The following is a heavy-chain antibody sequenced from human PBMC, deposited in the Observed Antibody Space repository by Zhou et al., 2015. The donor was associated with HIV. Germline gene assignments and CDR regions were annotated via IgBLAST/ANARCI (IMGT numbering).Heavy chain of an antibody. V-gene: IGHV1-2*02. CDR2: INPNSGVT. Sequence: QVQLVQSGVEVRRPGASVKVPCKASEFSFITFYVHWVRQAPGQRLEWVGWINPNSGVTYYGQKFQGRVTMTRDTSTSTVYMELTRLTSDDTAMYYCAREAGGWYHLDFWGQGTLVPVSS. D-gene: IGHD6-19*01. J-gene: IGHJ4*02. CDR1: EFSFITFY. CDR3: AREAGGWYHLDF.